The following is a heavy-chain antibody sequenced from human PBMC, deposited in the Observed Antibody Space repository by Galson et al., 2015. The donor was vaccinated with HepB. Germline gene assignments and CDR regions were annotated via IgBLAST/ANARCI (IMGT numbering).Heavy chain of an antibody. J-gene: IGHJ5*02. CDR3: ARDVSYYDFWSGYSVGRQAWFDP. Sequence: SLRLSCAASGFTFSSYSMNWVRQAPGKGLEWVSSISSSSSYIYYADSVKGRFTISRDNAKNSLYLQMNSLRAEDTAVYYCARDVSYYDFWSGYSVGRQAWFDPWGQGTLVTVSS. CDR2: ISSSSSYI. V-gene: IGHV3-21*01. CDR1: GFTFSSYS. D-gene: IGHD3-3*01.